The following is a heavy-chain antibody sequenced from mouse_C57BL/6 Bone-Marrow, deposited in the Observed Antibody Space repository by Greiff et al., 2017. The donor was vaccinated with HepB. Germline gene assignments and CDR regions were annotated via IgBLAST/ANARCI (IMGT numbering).Heavy chain of an antibody. V-gene: IGHV1-59*01. J-gene: IGHJ4*01. CDR2: IDPSDSYT. D-gene: IGHD1-1*01. CDR1: GYTFTSYW. Sequence: QVQLQQSGAELVRPGTSVKLSCKASGYTFTSYWMHWVKQRPGQGLEWIGVIDPSDSYTNYNQKFKGKATLTVDPSSSAAYMQLSSLTSEDSAVYYCARAYTVPFAMDYWGQGTSVTVSS. CDR3: ARAYTVPFAMDY.